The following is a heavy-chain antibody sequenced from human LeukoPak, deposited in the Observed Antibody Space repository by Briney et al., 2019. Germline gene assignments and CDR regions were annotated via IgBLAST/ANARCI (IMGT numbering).Heavy chain of an antibody. CDR3: ARDKGGAADY. V-gene: IGHV3-30-3*01. CDR2: ISYEGSNK. CDR1: GFTFSSYA. Sequence: GGSLRLSCAASGFTFSSYAMHWVRQAPGKGLEWVAVISYEGSNKYYADSVKGRFTISRDNSKNTLYLQMNSLRAEDTAVYYCARDKGGAADYWGQGTLVTVSS. J-gene: IGHJ4*02. D-gene: IGHD1-26*01.